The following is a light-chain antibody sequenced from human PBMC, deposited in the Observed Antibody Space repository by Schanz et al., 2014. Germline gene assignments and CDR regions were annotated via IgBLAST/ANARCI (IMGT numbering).Light chain of an antibody. V-gene: IGKV3-20*01. CDR3: QQYNNWPPWT. J-gene: IGKJ2*02. CDR2: DAS. CDR1: QSLSSSY. Sequence: EIVLTQSPGTLSLSPGERATLSCRASQSLSSSYLAWYQQKPGQAPRLLIYDASNRATGIPARFSGSGSGADFTLTISSLEPEDFAVYYCQQYNNWPPWTFGQGTKLEIK.